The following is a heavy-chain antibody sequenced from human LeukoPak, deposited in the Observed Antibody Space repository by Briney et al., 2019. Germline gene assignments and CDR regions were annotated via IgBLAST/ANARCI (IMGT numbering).Heavy chain of an antibody. Sequence: SETLSLTCTVSGVSISSYYWSWIRQPAGKGLEWNGRIYSTGSTKYNPSLKSRVTISVDKSKNQVSLKLSSVTAAHTAVYYCARDLSMTKNWFDPWGQGTLVTVSS. CDR1: GVSISSYY. D-gene: IGHD2/OR15-2a*01. J-gene: IGHJ5*02. V-gene: IGHV4-4*07. CDR3: ARDLSMTKNWFDP. CDR2: IYSTGST.